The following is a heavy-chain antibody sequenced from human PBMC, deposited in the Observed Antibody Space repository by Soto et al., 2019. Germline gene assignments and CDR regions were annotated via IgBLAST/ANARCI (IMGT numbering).Heavy chain of an antibody. Sequence: PSETLSLTCTVSGGSISSGGYYWSWIRQHPGKGLEWIGYIYYSGSTYYNPSLKRRVTISVDTSKNQFSLKLSSVTAADTAVYYCAREIKYSSSSGKTGFDYWGQGTLVTVSS. J-gene: IGHJ4*02. CDR2: IYYSGST. D-gene: IGHD6-6*01. V-gene: IGHV4-31*03. CDR1: GGSISSGGYY. CDR3: AREIKYSSSSGKTGFDY.